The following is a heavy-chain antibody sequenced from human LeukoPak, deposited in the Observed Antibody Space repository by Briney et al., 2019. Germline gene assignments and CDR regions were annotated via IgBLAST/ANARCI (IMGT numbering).Heavy chain of an antibody. V-gene: IGHV1-18*01. CDR2: ISAYNGNT. CDR3: ARRSGTGISNYYYYGMDV. D-gene: IGHD6-13*01. J-gene: IGHJ6*04. Sequence: ASVKVSCKASGYTFTSYGISWVRQAPGQGLEWMGWISAYNGNTNYAQKLQGRVTMTTDTSTSTAYMELSSLRSEDTAVYYCARRSGTGISNYYYYGMDVWGKGTTVTVSS. CDR1: GYTFTSYG.